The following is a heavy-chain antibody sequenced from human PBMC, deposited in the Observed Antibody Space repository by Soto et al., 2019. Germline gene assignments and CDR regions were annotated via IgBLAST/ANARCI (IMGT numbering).Heavy chain of an antibody. V-gene: IGHV3-74*01. CDR2: IDGAGRST. D-gene: IGHD6-6*01. CDR3: ARVGSTSWY. J-gene: IGHJ4*02. CDR1: GFTFSSYW. Sequence: EVQLVESGGGLVQPGGSLRLSCAASGFTFSSYWMHWVRQPPGKGLVWVSRIDGAGRSTNYADSVKGRFTISRDNAKNTLYLQMNCLRAEDTAVYYCARVGSTSWYWGQGTLVTVSS.